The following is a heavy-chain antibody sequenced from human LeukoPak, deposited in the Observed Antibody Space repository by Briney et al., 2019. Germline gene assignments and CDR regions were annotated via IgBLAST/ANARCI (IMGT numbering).Heavy chain of an antibody. CDR3: ARYSSSWYWGFDY. Sequence: PGGSLRLSCAASGFTFSSYWMHCVRQAPGKGLVWISRINSDGSSTSYADSVKGRFTISRDNAKNTLYLHMNSLRAEDTAVYYCARYSSSWYWGFDYWGQGTLVTVSS. J-gene: IGHJ4*02. D-gene: IGHD6-13*01. CDR1: GFTFSSYW. CDR2: INSDGSST. V-gene: IGHV3-74*01.